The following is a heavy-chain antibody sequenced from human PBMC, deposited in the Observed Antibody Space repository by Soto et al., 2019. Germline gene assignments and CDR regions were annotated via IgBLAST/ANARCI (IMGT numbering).Heavy chain of an antibody. CDR1: GGSISSYY. CDR3: ARDLSGYDFHYYYGMDV. J-gene: IGHJ6*02. CDR2: IDYSGRT. D-gene: IGHD5-12*01. V-gene: IGHV4-59*01. Sequence: SETLSLTCTVSGGSISSYYWSWIRQPPGKGLEWIGYIDYSGRTNYNPSLKSRVTISVDTSKNQFSLKLSSVTAADTAVYYCARDLSGYDFHYYYGMDVWGQGTTVTVSS.